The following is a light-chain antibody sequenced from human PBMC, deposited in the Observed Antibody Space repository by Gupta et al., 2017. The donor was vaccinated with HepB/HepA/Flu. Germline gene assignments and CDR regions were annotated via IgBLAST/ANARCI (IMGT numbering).Light chain of an antibody. V-gene: IGLV1-47*01. J-gene: IGLJ1*01. CDR2: RNN. CDR3: ATGDDSRSGYV. CDR1: SSNIGSND. Sequence: SVLPPPPSASGPPGPRVTISCSGSSSNIGSNDVYCYQQFPGTAPNLLISRNNKRPSGVPDRFSGSKYGTSASVAISGLRADDEADYYCATGDDSRSGYVFGNGTNVTVL.